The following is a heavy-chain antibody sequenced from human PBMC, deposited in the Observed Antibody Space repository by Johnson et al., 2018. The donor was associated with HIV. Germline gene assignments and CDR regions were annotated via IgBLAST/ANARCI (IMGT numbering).Heavy chain of an antibody. V-gene: IGHV3-23*04. CDR1: GFTFSSYA. CDR2: ISGSGGST. D-gene: IGHD7-27*01. CDR3: AKAVTGEGAFDI. Sequence: VQLVESGGGVARPGGSLRVSCAASGFTFSSYAMSWVRQAPGKGLEWVSAISGSGGSTYYADYVKGRFTISRDNSKNTLYLQMNSLRAEDTAVYYCAKAVTGEGAFDIWGQGTMVTVSS. J-gene: IGHJ3*02.